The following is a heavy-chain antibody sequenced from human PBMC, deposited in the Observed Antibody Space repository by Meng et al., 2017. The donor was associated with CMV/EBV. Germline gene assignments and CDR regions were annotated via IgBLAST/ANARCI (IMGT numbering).Heavy chain of an antibody. J-gene: IGHJ4*02. CDR2: ISSSSSYI. V-gene: IGHV3-21*01. Sequence: SSSMNWVRQAPGKGLEWVSSISSSSSYIYYADSVKGRFTISRDNAKNSLYLQMNSLRAEDTAVYYCASTSDRINYDFWSGYLREFDYWGQGTLVTVSS. CDR1: SSS. CDR3: ASTSDRINYDFWSGYLREFDY. D-gene: IGHD3-3*01.